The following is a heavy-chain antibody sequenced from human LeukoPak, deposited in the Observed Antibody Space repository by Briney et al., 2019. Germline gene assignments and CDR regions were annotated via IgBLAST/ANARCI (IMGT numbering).Heavy chain of an antibody. D-gene: IGHD6-13*01. CDR3: ASGYSSSWPLFDY. CDR1: GYTLTELS. Sequence: ASVKVSCKVSGYTLTELSMHWVRQAPGKGLEWMGGFDPENGETIYAQKFQGRVTMTEDRSTDTAYMELSSLRSEDTAVYYCASGYSSSWPLFDYWGQGTLVTVSS. J-gene: IGHJ4*02. V-gene: IGHV1-24*01. CDR2: FDPENGET.